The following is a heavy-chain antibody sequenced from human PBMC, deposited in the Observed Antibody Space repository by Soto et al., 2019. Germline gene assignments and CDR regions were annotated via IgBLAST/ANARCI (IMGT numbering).Heavy chain of an antibody. J-gene: IGHJ4*02. V-gene: IGHV1-18*01. Sequence: QVQLVQSGAEVKKPGASVKVSCKVSGYTFTSYGISWVRQAPGQGLEWMGWINTYTGNINYAQTLQGRVPMTTDTATSTAYMELRSLRSGGTALYYCARERGGYGDFDYWGQGPVVTVSS. CDR2: INTYTGNI. D-gene: IGHD5-12*01. CDR1: GYTFTSYG. CDR3: ARERGGYGDFDY.